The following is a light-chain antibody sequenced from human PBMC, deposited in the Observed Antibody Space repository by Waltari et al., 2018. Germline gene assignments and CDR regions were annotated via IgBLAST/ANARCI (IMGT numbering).Light chain of an antibody. CDR3: LLSYNDVRSV. V-gene: IGLV7-46*01. CDR1: TGAVTSGHY. J-gene: IGLJ2*01. CDR2: DTR. Sequence: QAVVTQEPSVTVSPGGTVTLTCGSTTGAVTSGHYPYWFQQKPGQAPRTLIFDTRHRHFWTPARFSGSLLGGKAALTLSGAQAEDEAEYYCLLSYNDVRSVFGGGTKLTVL.